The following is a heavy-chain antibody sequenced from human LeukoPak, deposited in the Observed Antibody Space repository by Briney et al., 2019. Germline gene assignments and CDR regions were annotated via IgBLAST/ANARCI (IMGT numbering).Heavy chain of an antibody. V-gene: IGHV3-74*01. Sequence: GGSLRLSCAASGFTFSTYWMHWVRQAPGKGLVWVSRISSDGSITGYADSVKGRFTISRDNAKNTLYLQMSSLRAEDTAVYYCAKDKWELAPYYFDYWGQGTLVTVSS. CDR1: GFTFSTYW. CDR2: ISSDGSIT. J-gene: IGHJ4*02. CDR3: AKDKWELAPYYFDY. D-gene: IGHD1-26*01.